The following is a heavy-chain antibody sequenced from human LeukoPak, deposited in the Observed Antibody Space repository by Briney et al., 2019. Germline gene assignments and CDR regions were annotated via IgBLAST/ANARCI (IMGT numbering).Heavy chain of an antibody. J-gene: IGHJ4*02. CDR3: AKSHYYDSGGHLDY. CDR2: ISGSGGST. CDR1: GFTFGSYG. V-gene: IGHV3-23*01. Sequence: GGSLRLSCVASGFTFGSYGMTWVRQAPGKGLEWVSAISGSGGSTYYAASVKGRFAISRDNSKNTLYLQMNSLRAEDTAVYYCAKSHYYDSGGHLDYWGQGTLVTVSS. D-gene: IGHD3-22*01.